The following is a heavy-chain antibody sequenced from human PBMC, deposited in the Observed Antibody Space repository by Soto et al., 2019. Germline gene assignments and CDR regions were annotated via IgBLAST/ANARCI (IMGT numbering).Heavy chain of an antibody. Sequence: EVQLVESGGGVVRPGGSLRLSCATSGFNFGDYGMTWVRQAPGKGLEWVSGINWNGGTIGHADSVKGRFTISRDNTNNALYLQMTSLRAEDTAFYYCARGDFMSRRGMGVWGQGTTVTVSS. CDR3: ARGDFMSRRGMGV. V-gene: IGHV3-20*04. CDR2: INWNGGTI. J-gene: IGHJ6*02. CDR1: GFNFGDYG.